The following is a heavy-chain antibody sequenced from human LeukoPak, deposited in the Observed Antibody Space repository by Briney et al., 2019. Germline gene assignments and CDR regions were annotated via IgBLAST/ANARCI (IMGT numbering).Heavy chain of an antibody. CDR2: IRDNGGRT. Sequence: GGTLRLSCEASGFTFSSYGMSWVRQAPGKGLKWFSAIRDNGGRTSYADPGKGRFTISRDNSKNTLYLQMNSLRAEDTAVYYCARGSKYFGELIRRGEYYFDYWGQGTLVTVSS. J-gene: IGHJ4*02. D-gene: IGHD3-10*01. V-gene: IGHV3-23*01. CDR1: GFTFSSYG. CDR3: ARGSKYFGELIRRGEYYFDY.